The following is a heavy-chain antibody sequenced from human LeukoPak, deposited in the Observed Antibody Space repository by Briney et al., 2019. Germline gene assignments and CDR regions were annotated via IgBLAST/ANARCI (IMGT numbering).Heavy chain of an antibody. J-gene: IGHJ1*01. CDR1: GFTVSSNY. CDR2: IKGTNDGATT. Sequence: GGSLRLSCAASGFTVSSNYMCWVRQAPGKGLEWVGRIKGTNDGATTDYGASVEGRVTISKDDSKATLYLQLNSLRTEDTAVYYCTTVTHFPLGGQGTLVAASS. V-gene: IGHV3-15*01. D-gene: IGHD3-3*02. CDR3: TTVTHFPL.